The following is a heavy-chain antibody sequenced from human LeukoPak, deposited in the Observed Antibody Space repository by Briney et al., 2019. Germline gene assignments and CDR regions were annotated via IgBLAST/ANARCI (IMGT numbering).Heavy chain of an antibody. CDR2: IYSGGST. CDR1: GFTVSSNY. V-gene: IGHV3-53*01. J-gene: IGHJ4*02. Sequence: PGGSLRLSCAASGFTVSSNYMIWVRQAPGKGLEWVPVIYSGGSTYYADSVKGRFTISRDNSKNTLYLQMNSLRAEDTAVYYCAHISSSWPDYWGQGTLVTVSS. D-gene: IGHD6-13*01. CDR3: AHISSSWPDY.